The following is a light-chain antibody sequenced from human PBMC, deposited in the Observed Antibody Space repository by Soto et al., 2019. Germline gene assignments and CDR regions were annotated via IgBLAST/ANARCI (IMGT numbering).Light chain of an antibody. J-gene: IGLJ1*01. Sequence: QSVLTQPASVSGSPGQSITISCTGTSSDVGGYNYVSWYQHHPGKAPKLIIYDDSNRPSGVPDRFSGSKSGTSASLAITGLQAEDEADYYCQSYDSSLSAPYVFGTGTKVTVL. V-gene: IGLV2-14*03. CDR2: DDS. CDR3: QSYDSSLSAPYV. CDR1: SSDVGGYNY.